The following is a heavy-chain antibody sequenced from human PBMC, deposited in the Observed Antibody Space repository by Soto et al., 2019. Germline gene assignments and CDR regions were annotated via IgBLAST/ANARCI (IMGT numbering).Heavy chain of an antibody. D-gene: IGHD2-2*01. CDR3: ARSQGSSTSLEIYYYYYYGMDV. CDR2: IIPIPGTA. J-gene: IGHJ6*02. Sequence: QVQLVQSGAEVKKPGSSVKVSCKASGGTFSSYAISWVRQAPGQGLEWIGGIIPIPGTANYAQKFPGRVTITPDEATSTAYMELSSLRSEDTAVYYCARSQGSSTSLEIYYYYYYGMDVWGQGTTVTVSS. CDR1: GGTFSSYA. V-gene: IGHV1-69*01.